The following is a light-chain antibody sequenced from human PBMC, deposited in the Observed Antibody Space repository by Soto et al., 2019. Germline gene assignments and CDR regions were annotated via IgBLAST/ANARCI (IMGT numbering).Light chain of an antibody. CDR1: SSNIGSNT. V-gene: IGLV1-44*01. Sequence: QSVLTQPPSASGTPGQRVTISCSGSSSNIGSNTVNWYQQLPGTAPKLLIYGNDQRPSGVPDRFSASKSGTSASLAISGLQSEDEADYHCATWDDSLNNWVFGGGTKLTVL. J-gene: IGLJ3*02. CDR3: ATWDDSLNNWV. CDR2: GND.